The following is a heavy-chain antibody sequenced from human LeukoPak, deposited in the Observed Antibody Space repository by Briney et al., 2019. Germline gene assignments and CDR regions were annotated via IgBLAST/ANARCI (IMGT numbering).Heavy chain of an antibody. CDR2: IYHSGST. D-gene: IGHD2-21*01. CDR1: GYSISSGYY. Sequence: SETLSLTCTVSGYSISSGYYWGWIRQPPGKGLEWIGIIYHSGSTYYNPSLKSRVTISVDTSKNQFSLKLSSVTAADTAVYYCARPHWGGDCKPGHAFDIWGQGTMVTVSS. J-gene: IGHJ3*02. V-gene: IGHV4-38-2*02. CDR3: ARPHWGGDCKPGHAFDI.